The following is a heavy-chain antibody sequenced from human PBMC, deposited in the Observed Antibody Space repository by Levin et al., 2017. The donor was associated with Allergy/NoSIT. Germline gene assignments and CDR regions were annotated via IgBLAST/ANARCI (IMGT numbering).Heavy chain of an antibody. CDR1: GGSISSSSYY. CDR2: IYYSGST. V-gene: IGHV4-39*01. Sequence: SETLSLTCTVSGGSISSSSYYWGWIRQPPGKGLEWIGTIYYSGSTYYNPSLKSRVAISVDTSKNQFSLKLSSVTAADTAVYYCARHLRIFDAFDIWGQGTMVTVSS. D-gene: IGHD3-3*01. J-gene: IGHJ3*02. CDR3: ARHLRIFDAFDI.